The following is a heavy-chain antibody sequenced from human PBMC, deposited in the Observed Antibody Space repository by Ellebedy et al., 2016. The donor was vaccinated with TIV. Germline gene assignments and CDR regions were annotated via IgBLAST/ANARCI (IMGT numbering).Heavy chain of an antibody. Sequence: AASVKVSCKASGYTFPSYFMHWVRQAPGQGLEWMGIINPSVGSTTYAQKLQGRVTMIRDTSTRTVYMELSSLRSEDTAVYYCARAKSSGWLHTPDYWGQGTLVTVSS. CDR3: ARAKSSGWLHTPDY. CDR2: INPSVGST. J-gene: IGHJ4*02. CDR1: GYTFPSYF. D-gene: IGHD6-19*01. V-gene: IGHV1-46*04.